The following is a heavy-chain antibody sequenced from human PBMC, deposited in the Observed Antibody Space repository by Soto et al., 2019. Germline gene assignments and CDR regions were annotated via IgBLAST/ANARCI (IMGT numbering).Heavy chain of an antibody. D-gene: IGHD4-4*01. CDR3: ARAVYSNHVY. J-gene: IGHJ4*02. Sequence: SETLSLTCTVSGGSISSGDYYWSWIRQPPGKGLEWIGYISNSGSTYYNPSLKSRVTISVDTSKNQFSLRVSSVTAADTAVYYCARAVYSNHVYWGQGTLVTVSS. CDR2: ISNSGST. V-gene: IGHV4-30-4*01. CDR1: GGSISSGDYY.